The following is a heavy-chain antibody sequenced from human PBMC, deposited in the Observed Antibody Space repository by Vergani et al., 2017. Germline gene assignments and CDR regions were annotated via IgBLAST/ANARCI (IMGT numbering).Heavy chain of an antibody. D-gene: IGHD3-22*01. CDR2: IGTAGDT. Sequence: EVQLVESGGGLVQPGGSLRLSCAASGFTFSSYDMHWVRQATGKGLEWVSAIGTAGDTYYPGSVKGRFTISRENAKNSLYLQMNSLRAGDTAVYYCARGHPMIPLKERAGGLDYWGQGTLVTVSS. CDR1: GFTFSSYD. J-gene: IGHJ4*02. V-gene: IGHV3-13*01. CDR3: ARGHPMIPLKERAGGLDY.